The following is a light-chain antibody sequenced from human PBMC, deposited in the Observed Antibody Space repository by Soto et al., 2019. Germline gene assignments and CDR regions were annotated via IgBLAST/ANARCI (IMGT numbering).Light chain of an antibody. V-gene: IGLV7-46*01. CDR3: LLTYTDTRV. J-gene: IGLJ1*01. Sequence: QSVLTQEPSLTVSPGGTVTLTCGSSTGAVTSGHYPYWFQQKAGQAPRTLICDTNNKHSWTPARFSGSLLGGKAALTLSGAQPEDEADYYCLLTYTDTRVFGTGTKVTVL. CDR2: DTN. CDR1: TGAVTSGHY.